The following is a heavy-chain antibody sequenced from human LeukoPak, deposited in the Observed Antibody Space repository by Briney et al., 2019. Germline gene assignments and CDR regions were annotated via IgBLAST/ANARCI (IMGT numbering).Heavy chain of an antibody. CDR1: GFTFSTSD. D-gene: IGHD3-16*01. J-gene: IGHJ5*02. V-gene: IGHV3-30*02. CDR2: IQYDGSRK. CDR3: AKDDNYIRFLS. Sequence: GGSLRLSCATSGFTFSTSDMHWVRQAPGKGLEWVSFIQYDGSRKNYVDSVKGRFTISRDNSNNTVYLKMNSLRAEDTAIYNCAKDDNYIRFLSWGQGTLVTVSS.